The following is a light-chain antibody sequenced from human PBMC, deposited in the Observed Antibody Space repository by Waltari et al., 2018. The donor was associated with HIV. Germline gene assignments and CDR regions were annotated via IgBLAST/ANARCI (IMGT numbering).Light chain of an antibody. CDR3: QQYYSTPPT. Sequence: DIVMTQSPHSLALSLGERATHNCKSSQNIFYSSKNANYLAWYQQKPGQSPKLLIYWASSRASGVPDRFSGSGSRTDFTLSISSLQSEDVAVYFCQQYYSTPPTFGQGTRVEIK. CDR2: WAS. CDR1: QNIFYSSKNANY. V-gene: IGKV4-1*01. J-gene: IGKJ1*01.